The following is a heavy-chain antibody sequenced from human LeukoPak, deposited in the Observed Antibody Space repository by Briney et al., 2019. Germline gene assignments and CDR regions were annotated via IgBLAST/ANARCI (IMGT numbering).Heavy chain of an antibody. CDR3: ARVEGP. CDR1: GFTFSNFA. J-gene: IGHJ4*02. V-gene: IGHV3-7*03. Sequence: GGSLRLSCSASGFTFSNFAMSWVRQAPGKGLEWVANIEQDGSQKYYVDSVKGRFTISRDNAKNSLYLQMNSLRAEDTAVYYCARVEGPWGQGTLVTVSS. CDR2: IEQDGSQK.